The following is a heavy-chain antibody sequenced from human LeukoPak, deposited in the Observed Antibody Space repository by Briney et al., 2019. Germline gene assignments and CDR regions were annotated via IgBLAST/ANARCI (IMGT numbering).Heavy chain of an antibody. V-gene: IGHV3-48*03. CDR3: ARADYDSSGFPFDY. D-gene: IGHD3-22*01. Sequence: GGSLRLSCAASGFTFSSYEMNWVRQAPGKGLVWVSYISSSGSTIYYADSVKGRFTISRDNAKNSLYLQMNSLRAEDTAVYYCARADYDSSGFPFDYWGQGTLVTVSS. CDR1: GFTFSSYE. CDR2: ISSSGSTI. J-gene: IGHJ4*02.